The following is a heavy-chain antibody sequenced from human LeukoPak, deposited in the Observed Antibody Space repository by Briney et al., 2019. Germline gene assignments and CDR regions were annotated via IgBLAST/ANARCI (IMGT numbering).Heavy chain of an antibody. CDR3: ATRYFDL. J-gene: IGHJ2*01. Sequence: GGSLRLSCAASGFTFSNYWMNWDRQAPGKGLEWVANVKQDGSEKYYVASVKGRFTISRDNAKNSLYLQMNSLRAEDTAVYYCATRYFDLWGRGTLVTVSS. CDR1: GFTFSNYW. V-gene: IGHV3-7*01. CDR2: VKQDGSEK.